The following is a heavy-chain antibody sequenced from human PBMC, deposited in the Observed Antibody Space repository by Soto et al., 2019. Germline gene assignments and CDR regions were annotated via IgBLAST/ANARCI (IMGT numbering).Heavy chain of an antibody. CDR3: AENYDSSCYYPLES. CDR1: GGTFSSYA. CDR2: IIPIFCTA. D-gene: IGHD3-22*01. V-gene: IGHV1-69*01. J-gene: IGHJ4*02. Sequence: QVQLVQSGAEVKKPGSSVKVSCKASGGTFSSYAISWVRQAPGQGLEWMGGIIPIFCTANYAQKFQGRVTIPADESTSTDDMGMSSRRAEDTDVYYCAENYDSSCYYPLESWGQGTLVTVS.